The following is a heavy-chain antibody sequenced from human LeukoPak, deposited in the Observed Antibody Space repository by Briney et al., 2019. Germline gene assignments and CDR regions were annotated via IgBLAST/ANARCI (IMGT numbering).Heavy chain of an antibody. Sequence: PSETLSLTCTVSGGSISSSSYYWGWIRQPPGKGLEWIGSIYYSGSTYYNPSLKSRVTISVDTSKNQFSLKLSSVTAADTAVYYCARRRCPEGLGYFAYWGQGTLVTVSS. CDR1: GGSISSSSYY. CDR2: IYYSGST. J-gene: IGHJ4*02. D-gene: IGHD3-3*01. V-gene: IGHV4-39*01. CDR3: ARRRCPEGLGYFAY.